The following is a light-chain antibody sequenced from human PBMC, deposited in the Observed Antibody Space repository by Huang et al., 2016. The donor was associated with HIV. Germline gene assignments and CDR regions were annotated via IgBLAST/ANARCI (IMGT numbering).Light chain of an antibody. CDR2: DAS. Sequence: EIVLTQSPATLSLSPGDRATLSCRASQSVTRSFAWYQQKPGQAPRLLIYDASNRATGIPARFSGSGSGTDFTLTISSLEPEDFAVYYCQQRSTWPAITFGHGTRLEIK. CDR3: QQRSTWPAIT. CDR1: QSVTRS. V-gene: IGKV3-11*01. J-gene: IGKJ5*01.